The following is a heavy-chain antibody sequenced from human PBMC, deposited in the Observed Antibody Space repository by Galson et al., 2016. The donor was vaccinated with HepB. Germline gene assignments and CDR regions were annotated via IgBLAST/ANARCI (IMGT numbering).Heavy chain of an antibody. J-gene: IGHJ4*02. Sequence: SLRLSCAASGFTFNNHAMNWVRQAPGKGLEWVSTISPSGDNTYYADSVKGRFTISKDISKDTLYLQMNRLRADDTALYYCARRGINWGFFDYWGQGTLVTVSS. CDR3: ARRGINWGFFDY. D-gene: IGHD7-27*01. CDR1: GFTFNNHA. V-gene: IGHV3-23*01. CDR2: ISPSGDNT.